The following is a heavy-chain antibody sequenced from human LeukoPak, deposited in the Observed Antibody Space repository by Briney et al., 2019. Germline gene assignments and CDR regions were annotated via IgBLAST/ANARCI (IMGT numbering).Heavy chain of an antibody. CDR1: GFMFRNFT. D-gene: IGHD6-19*01. Sequence: GTSLRLSCSASGFMFRNFTMSWVRQAPGKGLEWVSAISGSGGSTYYADSVKGRFTISRDNSKNTLYLQMNSLRAEDTAVYYCAKDGSSGWYVPANYFDYWGQGTLVTVSS. CDR3: AKDGSSGWYVPANYFDY. J-gene: IGHJ4*02. V-gene: IGHV3-23*01. CDR2: ISGSGGST.